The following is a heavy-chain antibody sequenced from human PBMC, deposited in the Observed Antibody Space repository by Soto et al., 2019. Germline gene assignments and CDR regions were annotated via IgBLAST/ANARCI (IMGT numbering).Heavy chain of an antibody. CDR3: ARDCGYSGYDDYYYYYGMDV. D-gene: IGHD5-12*01. J-gene: IGHJ6*02. V-gene: IGHV1-69*13. Sequence: SVKVSCKASGGTFSSYAISWVRQAPGQGLEWMGGIIPIFGTANYAQKFQGRVTITADESTSTAYMELSSLRSEDTAVYYCARDCGYSGYDDYYYYYGMDVWGQGTTVTVSS. CDR2: IIPIFGTA. CDR1: GGTFSSYA.